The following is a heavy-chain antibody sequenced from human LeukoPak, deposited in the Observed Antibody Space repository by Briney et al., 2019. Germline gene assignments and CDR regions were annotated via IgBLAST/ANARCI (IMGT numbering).Heavy chain of an antibody. Sequence: SETLSLTCTVSGGSISSGSYYWSWIPQPAGKGLEWIGRIYTSGSTNYNPSLKSRVTISVDTSKNQFSLKLSSVTAADTAVYYCARDYGGGGGFDYWGQGTLVTVSS. V-gene: IGHV4-61*02. CDR1: GGSISSGSYY. J-gene: IGHJ4*02. CDR2: IYTSGST. D-gene: IGHD4-23*01. CDR3: ARDYGGGGGFDY.